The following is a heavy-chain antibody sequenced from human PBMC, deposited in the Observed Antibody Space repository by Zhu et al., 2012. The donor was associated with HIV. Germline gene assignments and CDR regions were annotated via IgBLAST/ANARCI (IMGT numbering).Heavy chain of an antibody. CDR1: GGSINNYF. Sequence: QVQLQESGPGLVKPSETLSLTCAVSGGSINNYFWSWIRLPPGRGLEWIGHISYTGSANYNPSLKSRVTILLDTSKRQFSLNLRSVTAADTAVYYCARDGLRGXTYGDYYNYMDVVGTKGTTGHRLL. D-gene: IGHD3-10*01. V-gene: IGHV4-59*01. J-gene: IGHJ6*03. CDR3: ARDGLRGXTYGDYYNYMDV. CDR2: ISYTGSA.